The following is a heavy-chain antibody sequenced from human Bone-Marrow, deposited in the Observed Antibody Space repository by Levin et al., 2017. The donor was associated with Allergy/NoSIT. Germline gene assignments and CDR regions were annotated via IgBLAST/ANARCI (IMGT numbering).Heavy chain of an antibody. CDR3: ARHSLGRGLEWLLLGYYGMEV. CDR2: IHYSGTT. J-gene: IGHJ6*02. Sequence: SQTLSLTCSVSEGTVPTTSYYWDWVRQSPGKGLEWIGTIHYSGTTDYNPSLESRATMSIDTPKNQFSLQLTSVTAADTAVYYCARHSLGRGLEWLLLGYYGMEVWCQGITVTVS. D-gene: IGHD3-3*01. V-gene: IGHV4-39*01. CDR1: EGTVPTTSYY.